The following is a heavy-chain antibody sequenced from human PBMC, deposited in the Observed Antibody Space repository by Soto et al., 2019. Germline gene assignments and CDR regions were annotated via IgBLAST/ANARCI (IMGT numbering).Heavy chain of an antibody. D-gene: IGHD4-17*01. CDR1: GGSISSGGYS. J-gene: IGHJ4*02. CDR3: ARMTTVTTVFGY. Sequence: SETLSLTCAVSGGSISSGGYSWSWIRQPPGKGLEWIGYIYHSGSTYYNPSLKSRVTISVDRSKNQFSLKLSSVTAADTAVYYCARMTTVTTVFGYWAQGTLVPVS. V-gene: IGHV4-30-2*01. CDR2: IYHSGST.